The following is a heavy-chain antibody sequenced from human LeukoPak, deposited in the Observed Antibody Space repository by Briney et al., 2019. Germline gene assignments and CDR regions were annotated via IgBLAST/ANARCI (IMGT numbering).Heavy chain of an antibody. J-gene: IGHJ3*02. D-gene: IGHD1-14*01. CDR2: ISYDGSNK. Sequence: PGRSLRLSCAASGFTFSSYGIHWVRQAPGKGLEWVAVISYDGSNKYYADSVKGRFTISRDNSKNTLYLQMNSLRAEDTAVYYCAKELARNGGWPAFDIWGQGKMVTVSS. CDR1: GFTFSSYG. CDR3: AKELARNGGWPAFDI. V-gene: IGHV3-30*18.